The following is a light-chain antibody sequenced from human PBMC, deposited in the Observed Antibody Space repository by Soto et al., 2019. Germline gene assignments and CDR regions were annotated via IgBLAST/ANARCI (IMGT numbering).Light chain of an antibody. CDR1: SRDVGGYNY. CDR2: EVS. CDR3: HSYTTTGSLWV. Sequence: QSALTQPASVSGSLGQSITISCTGTSRDVGGYNYASWYQHHPGKGPKVLIYEVSYRPSGVSDRFSGSKSGNTASLTISGLQPEDEAHYYCHSYTTTGSLWVFGGGTKLTVL. V-gene: IGLV2-14*01. J-gene: IGLJ3*02.